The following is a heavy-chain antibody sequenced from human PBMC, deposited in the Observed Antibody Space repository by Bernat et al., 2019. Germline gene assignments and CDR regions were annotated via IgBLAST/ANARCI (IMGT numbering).Heavy chain of an antibody. J-gene: IGHJ5*02. Sequence: EVQLLESGGGLVQPGGSLRLSCAASGFTFSSYAMSWVRQAPGKGLEWVSAISSSGSTIYYADSVKGRFTISRDNAKNSLYLQMNSLRAEDTAVYYCAREDLGYCSGGSCYSEVAPYNWFDPWGQGTLVTVSS. V-gene: IGHV3-23*01. CDR3: AREDLGYCSGGSCYSEVAPYNWFDP. D-gene: IGHD2-15*01. CDR1: GFTFSSYA. CDR2: ISSSGSTI.